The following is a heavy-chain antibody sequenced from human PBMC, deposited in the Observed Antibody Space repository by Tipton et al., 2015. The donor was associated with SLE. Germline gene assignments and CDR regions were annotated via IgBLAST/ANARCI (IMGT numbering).Heavy chain of an antibody. Sequence: TLSLTCAVYGGSFSGYYWSWIRQPPGKGLEWIGEINHSGSTNYNPSLKSRVTLSVDTSKNQFSLKLSSVTAADTAVYYCARGDPGSSSWYAPPFGYWGQGTLVTVSS. V-gene: IGHV4-34*01. CDR1: GGSFSGYY. CDR2: INHSGST. J-gene: IGHJ4*02. CDR3: ARGDPGSSSWYAPPFGY. D-gene: IGHD6-13*01.